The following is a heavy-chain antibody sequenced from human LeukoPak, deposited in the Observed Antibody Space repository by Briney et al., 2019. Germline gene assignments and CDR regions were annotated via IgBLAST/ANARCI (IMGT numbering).Heavy chain of an antibody. V-gene: IGHV3-7*01. Sequence: ETLSLTRTVSDDSFSSHYWTWIRQPPGKGLEWVANIKDDGSQKNYIDSVKGRFTISRGNAKASLFLQMNSLSSEDTAVYYCARRNVGTWWSFDSWGQGTLVTVSS. D-gene: IGHD2-15*01. CDR3: ARRNVGTWWSFDS. J-gene: IGHJ4*02. CDR2: IKDDGSQK. CDR1: DDSFSSHY.